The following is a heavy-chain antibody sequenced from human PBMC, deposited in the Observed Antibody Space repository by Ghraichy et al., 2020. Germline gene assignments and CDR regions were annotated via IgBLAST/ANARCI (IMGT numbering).Heavy chain of an antibody. J-gene: IGHJ6*02. V-gene: IGHV4-34*01. D-gene: IGHD6-25*01. CDR1: GGSFSGYY. Sequence: SETLSLTCAVYGGSFSGYYWSWIRQPPGKGLEWIGEINHSGSTNYNPSLKSRVTISVDTSKNQFSLKLSSVTAADTAVYYCAITLAGSPYYYYYGMDVWGQGTTVTVSS. CDR3: AITLAGSPYYYYYGMDV. CDR2: INHSGST.